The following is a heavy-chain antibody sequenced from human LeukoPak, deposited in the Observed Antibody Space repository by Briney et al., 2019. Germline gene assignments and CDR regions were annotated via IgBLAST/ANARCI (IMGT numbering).Heavy chain of an antibody. D-gene: IGHD3-10*01. CDR1: GFTFSSYV. Sequence: PGGSLRLSCLASGFTFSSYVMTWVRQAPGQGLEWVSAISGSGDDTYYADSVKGRFTISRDNSKNTLYLQMNSLRAEDTAVYYCAKKEAMIRGVPYYYDFWGQGTLVTVSS. CDR2: ISGSGDDT. CDR3: AKKEAMIRGVPYYYDF. V-gene: IGHV3-23*01. J-gene: IGHJ4*02.